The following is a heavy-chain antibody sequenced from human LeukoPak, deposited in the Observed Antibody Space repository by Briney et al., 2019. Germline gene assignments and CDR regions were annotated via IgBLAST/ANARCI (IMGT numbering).Heavy chain of an antibody. CDR3: ASTAYYQPLGPDY. D-gene: IGHD2-2*01. CDR2: ISSSGSTI. V-gene: IGHV3-48*03. J-gene: IGHJ4*02. CDR1: GFTFSSYE. Sequence: PGGSLRLSCAASGFTFSSYEMNWVRQAPGKGLEWVSYISSSGSTIYYADSVKGRFTISRDNAKNSLYLQMNSLRAEDTAVYYCASTAYYQPLGPDYWGQGTLVTVSS.